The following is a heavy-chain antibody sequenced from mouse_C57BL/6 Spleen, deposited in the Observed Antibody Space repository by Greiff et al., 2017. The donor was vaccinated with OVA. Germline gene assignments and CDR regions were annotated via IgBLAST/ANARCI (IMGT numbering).Heavy chain of an antibody. CDR3: ARDDGYSPGCAY. CDR2: INYDGSST. CDR1: GFTFSDYY. J-gene: IGHJ3*01. Sequence: EVMLVESEGGLVQPGRSMKLSCTASGFTFSDYYMAWVRQVPEKGLEWVANINYDGSSTYYLDSLKSRFIISRDNAKNILYLQMSSLKSEDTATYYCARDDGYSPGCAYWGQGTLVTVSA. D-gene: IGHD2-3*01. V-gene: IGHV5-16*01.